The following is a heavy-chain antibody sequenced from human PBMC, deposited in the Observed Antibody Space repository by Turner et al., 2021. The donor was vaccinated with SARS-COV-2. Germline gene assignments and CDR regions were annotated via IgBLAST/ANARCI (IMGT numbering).Heavy chain of an antibody. CDR3: AGEVVVLTTTHYGMDV. J-gene: IGHJ6*02. V-gene: IGHV4-39*01. Sequence: QLQLQESGPGLVKPSETLSLTCTVSGGSFSSSSYYWGWIRQPPGKGLEWIGTIYYSGSTYYNPSLKSRVTISVDTSKNQFSLKLSSVTAADTAVYYCAGEVVVLTTTHYGMDVWGQGTTVTVSS. CDR2: IYYSGST. D-gene: IGHD1-26*01. CDR1: GGSFSSSSYY.